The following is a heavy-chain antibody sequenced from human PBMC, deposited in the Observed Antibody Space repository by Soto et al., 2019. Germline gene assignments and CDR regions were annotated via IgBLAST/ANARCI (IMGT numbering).Heavy chain of an antibody. Sequence: PGGSLRLSCAASGFTFSSYAMSWVRQAPGKGLEWVSAISGSGGSTYYADSVKGRFTISRDNSKNTLYLQMNSLRAEDTAVYYCAKDWCSGGSCYAPNFDYWGQGTLVTVSS. CDR2: ISGSGGST. V-gene: IGHV3-23*01. CDR1: GFTFSSYA. J-gene: IGHJ4*02. CDR3: AKDWCSGGSCYAPNFDY. D-gene: IGHD2-15*01.